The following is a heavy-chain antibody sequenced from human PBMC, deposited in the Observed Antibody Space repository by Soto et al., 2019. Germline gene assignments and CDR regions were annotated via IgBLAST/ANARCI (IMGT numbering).Heavy chain of an antibody. CDR3: ARVVRENWNQGGYFDY. V-gene: IGHV4-61*08. Sequence: SETLSLTCVVSGGFISSRGYSWSWIRQPPGKGLEWIGYIFHSGSTNYNSSLKSRVTISVDTSKNQFSLKLSSVTAADTAVYYCARVVRENWNQGGYFDYWAQGTLVTVS. D-gene: IGHD1-1*01. J-gene: IGHJ4*02. CDR2: IFHSGST. CDR1: GGFISSRGYS.